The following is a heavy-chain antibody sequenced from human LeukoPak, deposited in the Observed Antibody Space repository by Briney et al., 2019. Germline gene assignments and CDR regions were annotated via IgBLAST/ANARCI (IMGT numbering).Heavy chain of an antibody. Sequence: GGSLRLSCAASGFTFSSYSMNWVRQAPGKGLEWVSSISSSSSYIYYADSVKGRFTISRDNAKNSLYLQMNSLRAEETAVYYCARSANPGVHDFDPWGQGTLVTVSS. V-gene: IGHV3-21*01. D-gene: IGHD6-6*01. CDR2: ISSSSSYI. CDR1: GFTFSSYS. CDR3: ARSANPGVHDFDP. J-gene: IGHJ5*02.